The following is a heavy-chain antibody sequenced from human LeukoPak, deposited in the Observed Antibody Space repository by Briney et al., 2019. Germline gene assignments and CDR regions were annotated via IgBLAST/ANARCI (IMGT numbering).Heavy chain of an antibody. J-gene: IGHJ4*02. CDR1: GGSISSYY. D-gene: IGHD3-10*01. CDR3: ARILMTYYYGSGSYSLDYFDY. Sequence: SETLSLTCTVSGGSISSYYWGWIRRPPGKGLEWIGSIYYSGSTYYNPSLKSRVTISVDTSKNQFSLKLSSVTAADTAVYYCARILMTYYYGSGSYSLDYFDYWGQGTLVTVSS. CDR2: IYYSGST. V-gene: IGHV4-39*01.